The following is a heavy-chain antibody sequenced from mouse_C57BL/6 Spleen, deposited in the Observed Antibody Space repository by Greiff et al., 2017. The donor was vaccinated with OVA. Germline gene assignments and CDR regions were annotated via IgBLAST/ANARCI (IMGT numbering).Heavy chain of an antibody. CDR3: ARWVYGSSYDY. Sequence: QVQLQQPGAELVKPGASVKLSCKASGYTFTSYWMHWVKQRPGQGLEWIGMIHPNSGSTNYNEKFKSKATLTVDKSSSTAYMQLSSLTSEDSAVYYCARWVYGSSYDYWGQGTTLTVSS. V-gene: IGHV1-64*01. D-gene: IGHD1-1*01. CDR2: IHPNSGST. J-gene: IGHJ2*01. CDR1: GYTFTSYW.